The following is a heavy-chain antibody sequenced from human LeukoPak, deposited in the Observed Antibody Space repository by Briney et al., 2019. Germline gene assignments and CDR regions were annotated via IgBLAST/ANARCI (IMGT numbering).Heavy chain of an antibody. CDR1: GGSISGTYY. Sequence: SETLSLTCTVSGGSISGTYYWSWIRPPPGKGLEWIGEINHSGSTNYNPSLKSRVTISVDTSKNQFSLKLSSVTAADTAVYYCARRVLTPYYYFDYWGQGTLVTVSS. CDR3: ARRVLTPYYYFDY. J-gene: IGHJ4*02. V-gene: IGHV4-34*01. CDR2: INHSGST. D-gene: IGHD3-10*01.